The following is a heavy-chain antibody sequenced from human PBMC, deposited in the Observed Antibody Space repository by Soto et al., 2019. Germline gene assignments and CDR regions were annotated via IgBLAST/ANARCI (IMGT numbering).Heavy chain of an antibody. Sequence: QLQLQESGPGLVKPSETLSLTCTVSGGSISSSSYYWGWIRQPPGKGLEWIGTIYYSGSTYYNPSLKRRGTRSVDTSKNQFSLKLSSVTAADTAVYYCARRGGVGATTYDYWGQGTLVTVSS. V-gene: IGHV4-39*01. J-gene: IGHJ4*02. CDR3: ARRGGVGATTYDY. D-gene: IGHD1-26*01. CDR2: IYYSGST. CDR1: GGSISSSSYY.